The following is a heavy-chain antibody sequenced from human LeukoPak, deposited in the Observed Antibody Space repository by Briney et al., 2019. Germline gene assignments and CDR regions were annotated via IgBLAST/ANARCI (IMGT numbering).Heavy chain of an antibody. CDR3: ARIRDGYNDAYDI. CDR2: INPGGDNT. CDR1: GYTFTKSY. J-gene: IGHJ3*02. D-gene: IGHD5-24*01. V-gene: IGHV1-46*01. Sequence: GASVKVSCKASGYTFTKSYIHWVRQAPGQRPEWMELINPGGDNTNYAQNFQGRVTMTSDTSARTVYMELSSLRAEDTALYYCARIRDGYNDAYDIWGQGTVVTVPS.